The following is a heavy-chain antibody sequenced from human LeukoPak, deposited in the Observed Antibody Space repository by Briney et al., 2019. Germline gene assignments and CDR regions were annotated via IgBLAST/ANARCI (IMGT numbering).Heavy chain of an antibody. J-gene: IGHJ4*02. Sequence: GGSLRLSCAASGFTFGSYAMHWVRQAPGKGLEWVAVISYDGSNKYYADSVKGRFTISRDNSKNTLYLQMNSLRAEDTAVYYCARGLTYYGDLDYWGQGTLVTVSS. D-gene: IGHD4-17*01. V-gene: IGHV3-30-3*01. CDR3: ARGLTYYGDLDY. CDR1: GFTFGSYA. CDR2: ISYDGSNK.